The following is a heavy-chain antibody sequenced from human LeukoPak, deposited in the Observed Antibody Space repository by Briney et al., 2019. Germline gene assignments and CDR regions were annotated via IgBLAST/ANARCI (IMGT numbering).Heavy chain of an antibody. V-gene: IGHV1-18*01. CDR2: ISAYNGNT. J-gene: IGHJ5*02. D-gene: IGHD2-21*02. CDR3: AREVGSGDLLNNWFDP. CDR1: GYTFTSYG. Sequence: ASVKVSCKASGYTFTSYGISWVRQAPGQGLEWMGWISAYNGNTNYAQKPQGRVTMTTDTSTSTAYMELRSLRSDDTAVYYCAREVGSGDLLNNWFDPWGQGTLVTVSS.